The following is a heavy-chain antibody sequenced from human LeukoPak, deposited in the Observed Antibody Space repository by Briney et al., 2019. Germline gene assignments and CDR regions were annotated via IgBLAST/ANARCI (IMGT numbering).Heavy chain of an antibody. Sequence: SGGSLRLSCAASGFTFSSYGMHWVRQAPGKGLEWVANIKQDGSEKYYVDSVKGRFTISRDNAKNSLYLQMNSLRAEDTAVYYCAKVSSSWTLYYYYGMDVWGQGTTVTVSS. CDR3: AKVSSSWTLYYYYGMDV. D-gene: IGHD6-13*01. CDR1: GFTFSSYG. V-gene: IGHV3-7*01. J-gene: IGHJ6*02. CDR2: IKQDGSEK.